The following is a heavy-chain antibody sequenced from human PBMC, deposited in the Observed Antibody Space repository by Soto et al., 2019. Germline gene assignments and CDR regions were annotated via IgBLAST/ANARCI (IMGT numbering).Heavy chain of an antibody. D-gene: IGHD5-12*01. CDR2: ITHSGTYV. Sequence: GGSLRLSCTASGFTFSDYSMSWVRQAPGKGLEWVSSITHSGTYVYYADYVKGRFTISRASASNSLFLQMTSLRAEDTAVYHCARARGNDWYSDYWGQGTLVTVSS. J-gene: IGHJ4*02. CDR1: GFTFSDYS. CDR3: ARARGNDWYSDY. V-gene: IGHV3-21*01.